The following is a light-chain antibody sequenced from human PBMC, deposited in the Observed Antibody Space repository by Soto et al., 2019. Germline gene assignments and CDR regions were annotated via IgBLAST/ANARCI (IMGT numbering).Light chain of an antibody. J-gene: IGKJ1*01. CDR1: QSLVHSDGNTY. CDR3: MQAAYWPWT. CDR2: KVS. Sequence: DVVMTQSPLSLPVTLGQPASISCRSSQSLVHSDGNTYLNWFQQRPGQSPRRLIYKVSNRDSGVPDRFGGSGSGTDFTLKISRVEAEDVAVYYCMQAAYWPWTFGQGTKVEIK. V-gene: IGKV2-30*02.